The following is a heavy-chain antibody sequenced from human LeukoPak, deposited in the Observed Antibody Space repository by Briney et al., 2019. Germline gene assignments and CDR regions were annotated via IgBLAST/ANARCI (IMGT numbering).Heavy chain of an antibody. J-gene: IGHJ4*02. CDR1: GGSFSGYY. Sequence: SEAPSLTCAVYGGSFSGYYWSWIRQPPGKGLEWIGEINHSGSTNYNPSLKSRVTISVDTSKNQFSLKLSSVTAADTAVYYCARGHDYGIDYWGQGTLVTVSS. CDR3: ARGHDYGIDY. D-gene: IGHD4-17*01. V-gene: IGHV4-34*01. CDR2: INHSGST.